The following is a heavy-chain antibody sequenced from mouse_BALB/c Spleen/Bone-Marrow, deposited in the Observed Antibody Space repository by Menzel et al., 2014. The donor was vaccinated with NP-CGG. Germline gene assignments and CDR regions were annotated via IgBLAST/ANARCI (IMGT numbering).Heavy chain of an antibody. CDR2: IDPFNGGT. CDR3: ARALSIDGFVY. J-gene: IGHJ3*01. V-gene: IGHV1S135*01. CDR1: GYSFTSYY. Sequence: VQLQQSGPELMKPGASVKISCKASGYSFTSYYMHWVKQSHGKSLEWIGYIDPFNGGTSYNQKFKGKATLTVDKSSSTAYMHLSSLTSEDSAVYYCARALSIDGFVYWGQGTLVTVSA.